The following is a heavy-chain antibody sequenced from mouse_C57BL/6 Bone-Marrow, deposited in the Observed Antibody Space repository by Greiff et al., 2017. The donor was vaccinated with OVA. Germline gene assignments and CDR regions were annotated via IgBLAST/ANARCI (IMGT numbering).Heavy chain of an antibody. CDR3: TDYGSSYGYAMDY. J-gene: IGHJ4*01. CDR2: IDPETGGT. V-gene: IGHV1-15*01. CDR1: GYTFTDYE. D-gene: IGHD1-1*01. Sequence: QVQLKESGAELVRPGASVTLSCKASGYTFTDYEMHWVKQTPVHGLEWIGAIDPETGGTAYNQKFKGKAILTADKSSSTAYMELRSLTSEDSAVYYCTDYGSSYGYAMDYWGQGTSVTVSS.